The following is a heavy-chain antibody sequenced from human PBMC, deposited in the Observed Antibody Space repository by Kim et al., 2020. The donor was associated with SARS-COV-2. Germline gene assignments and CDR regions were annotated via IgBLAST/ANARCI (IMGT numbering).Heavy chain of an antibody. CDR3: AKYSDMVRGVIGYYYYGMDV. Sequence: GGSLRLSCAASGFTFSSYAMSWVRQAPGKGLEWVSAISGSGGSTYYADSVKGRFTISRDNSKNTLYLQMNSLRAEDTAVYYCAKYSDMVRGVIGYYYYGMDVWGQGTPVTVSS. CDR2: ISGSGGST. V-gene: IGHV3-23*01. CDR1: GFTFSSYA. J-gene: IGHJ6*02. D-gene: IGHD3-10*01.